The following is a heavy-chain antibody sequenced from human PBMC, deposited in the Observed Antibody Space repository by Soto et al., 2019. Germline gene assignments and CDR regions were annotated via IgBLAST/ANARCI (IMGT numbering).Heavy chain of an antibody. V-gene: IGHV3-66*04. CDR1: GFTVSSNY. CDR2: IYSGGST. J-gene: IGHJ4*02. Sequence: EVQLVESGGGLVQPGGSLRLSCAASGFTVSSNYMSWVRQAPGKGLEWVSVIYSGGSTYYADSVKGRFTISRDNSTNPQYLQMKGLRAEDTAVYYCAGHFRRGVRGGGDCWGQGTLVTVSS. CDR3: AGHFRRGVRGGGDC. D-gene: IGHD3-10*01.